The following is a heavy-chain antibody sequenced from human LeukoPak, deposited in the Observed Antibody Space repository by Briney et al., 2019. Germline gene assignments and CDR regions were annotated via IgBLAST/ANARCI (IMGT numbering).Heavy chain of an antibody. J-gene: IGHJ4*02. CDR1: GGSISSSSYY. Sequence: SETLSLTCTVSGGSISSSSYYWGWIRQPPGKGLEWIGSIYYSGSTYYNPSLKSRVTISVDTSKNQFSLKLSSVTAADTAVYYCARDEGDGYMGATFDYWGQGTLVTVSS. V-gene: IGHV4-39*07. D-gene: IGHD5-24*01. CDR2: IYYSGST. CDR3: ARDEGDGYMGATFDY.